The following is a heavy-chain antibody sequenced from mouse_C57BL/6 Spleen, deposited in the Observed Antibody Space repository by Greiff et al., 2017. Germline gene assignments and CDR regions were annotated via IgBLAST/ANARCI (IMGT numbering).Heavy chain of an antibody. V-gene: IGHV5-12*01. D-gene: IGHD1-1*01. CDR3: ARRGYGSSYFDY. CDR2: ISNGGGST. CDR1: GFTFSDYY. J-gene: IGHJ2*01. Sequence: EVKLVESGGGLVQPGGSLKLSCAASGFTFSDYYMYWVRQTPEKRLEWVAYISNGGGSTYYPDTVKGRFTFSRDNAKNTLYLQMSRLKSEDTAMYYCARRGYGSSYFDYWGQGTTLTVSS.